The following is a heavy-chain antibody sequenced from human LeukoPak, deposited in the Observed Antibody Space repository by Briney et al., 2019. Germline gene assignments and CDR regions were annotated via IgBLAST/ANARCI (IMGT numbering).Heavy chain of an antibody. CDR3: ARDLSSITMVRGVIIVGLYYFDY. D-gene: IGHD3-10*01. V-gene: IGHV6-1*01. CDR1: GDSVSSNSAA. Sequence: SQTLSLTCAISGDSVSSNSAAWNWNRQSPSRGLEWLGRTYYRSKWYNDYAVSVKSRITINPDTSKNQFSLQLNSVTPEDTAVYYCARDLSSITMVRGVIIVGLYYFDYWGQGTLVTVSS. CDR2: TYYRSKWYN. J-gene: IGHJ4*02.